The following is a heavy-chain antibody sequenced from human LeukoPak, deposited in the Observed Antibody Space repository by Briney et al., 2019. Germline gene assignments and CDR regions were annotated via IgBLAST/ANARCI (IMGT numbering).Heavy chain of an antibody. V-gene: IGHV3-33*01. J-gene: IGHJ4*02. CDR3: VRGVGVSRFNYLDS. CDR1: GFTFSSFG. CDR2: IWYDASNK. Sequence: AGGSLRLSCAASGFTFSSFGMHWVRQAPGKGLEWVAVIWYDASNKYYADSVKGRFTIYRDNSKNTLYLQMNSLRDDDTAVYYCVRGVGVSRFNYLDSWGQGTLVIVSS. D-gene: IGHD6-13*01.